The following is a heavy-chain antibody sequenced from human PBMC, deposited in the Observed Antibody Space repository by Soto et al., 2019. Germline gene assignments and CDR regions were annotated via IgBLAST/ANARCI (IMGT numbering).Heavy chain of an antibody. Sequence: PGEALKISCQGSGYSFTIYWIGWVRQMPGKGLEWMWIIYPGDSDTRYSPSFQGQVTISADKSISTAYLQWSSLKASDTAMYYCARCSALFPGTHPNRFAPRGQRTLVPGSS. CDR3: ARCSALFPGTHPNRFAP. D-gene: IGHD3-10*02. CDR2: IYPGDSDT. J-gene: IGHJ5*02. V-gene: IGHV5-51*01. CDR1: GYSFTIYW.